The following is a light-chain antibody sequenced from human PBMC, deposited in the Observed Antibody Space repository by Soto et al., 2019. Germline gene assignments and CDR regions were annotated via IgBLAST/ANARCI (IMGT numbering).Light chain of an antibody. V-gene: IGKV3-15*01. Sequence: EIVMTQSPATLSVSPGERATLSCRASQSVSTNLAWYQQKPCQAPRLLIYHTSTRATGIPARFSGSGSGTECSLTISGLQSEDLAVYYCQQYSDWPQTFGQGTKVAIK. CDR3: QQYSDWPQT. J-gene: IGKJ1*01. CDR1: QSVSTN. CDR2: HTS.